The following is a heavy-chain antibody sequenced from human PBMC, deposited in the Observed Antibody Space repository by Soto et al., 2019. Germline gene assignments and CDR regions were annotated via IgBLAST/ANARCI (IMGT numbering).Heavy chain of an antibody. CDR3: AYSTGWYRHDV. CDR1: GDYISNSRW. J-gene: IGHJ3*01. V-gene: IGHV4-4*02. CDR2: SSHSGDT. Sequence: QVQLQESGPGLVKPSGTLSLTCAVSGDYISNSRWGTWVRQPPGKGMEWTGHSSHSGDTNYNPSLKSRVFISVDTAQNQFSLKLSPVTAAETAVYYCAYSTGWYRHDVWGQGTLVTVSS. D-gene: IGHD6-19*01.